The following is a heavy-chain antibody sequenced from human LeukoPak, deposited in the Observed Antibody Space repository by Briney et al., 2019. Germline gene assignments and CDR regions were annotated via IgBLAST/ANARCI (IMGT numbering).Heavy chain of an antibody. CDR3: AKGGSTNFYYGDV. D-gene: IGHD2/OR15-2a*01. CDR2: IYSSGTT. J-gene: IGHJ6*02. Sequence: SETLSLTCTVSGGSISNYYWSWIRQPAGKGLEWIGRIYSSGTTIYNPSLKSRVTMSVDTSKNQFSLKLSSVTAADTAVYFCAKGGSTNFYYGDVWGQGTTVTVSS. CDR1: GGSISNYY. V-gene: IGHV4-4*07.